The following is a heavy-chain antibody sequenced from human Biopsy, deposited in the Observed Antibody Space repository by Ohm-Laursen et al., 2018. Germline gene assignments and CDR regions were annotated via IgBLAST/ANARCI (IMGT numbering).Heavy chain of an antibody. CDR2: ISETSSHI. CDR3: ARDSSRRAREGGMDV. D-gene: IGHD6-6*01. CDR1: GFSVSSYD. V-gene: IGHV3-21*01. J-gene: IGHJ2*01. Sequence: SPRLSCAASGFSVSSYDMNWVRQAPGKGLEWISYISETSSHIYDADSVRGRFTVARDIAKNSLYLQLNSLRVEDTAVYYCARDSSRRAREGGMDVWGRGTLVTVSS.